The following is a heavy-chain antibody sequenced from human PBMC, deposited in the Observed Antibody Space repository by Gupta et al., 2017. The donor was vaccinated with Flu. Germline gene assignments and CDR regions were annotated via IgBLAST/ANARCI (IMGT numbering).Heavy chain of an antibody. CDR3: ARGTGYSGVLDY. CDR1: SHA. J-gene: IGHJ4*02. Sequence: SHAVNWVRQVPGRGLEWISSISSTGSFIYYADVVRGRFTISRDNARKALFLQMTRLRVDDSAMYYCARGTGYSGVLDYWGRGTLVTVSS. D-gene: IGHD5-18*01. CDR2: ISSTGSFI. V-gene: IGHV3-21*01.